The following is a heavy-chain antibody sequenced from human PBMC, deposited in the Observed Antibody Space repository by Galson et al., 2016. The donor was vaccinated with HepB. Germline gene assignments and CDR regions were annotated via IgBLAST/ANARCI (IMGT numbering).Heavy chain of an antibody. CDR3: ARVRGSLSAHNWFDP. CDR2: ISGNGFSA. D-gene: IGHD3-16*01. V-gene: IGHV3-23*01. Sequence: CATSGFTFRTSAMSWVRQAPGKGLEWVSGISGNGFSAGYGDSVKGRFVISRDNSRDILFLDLNSLRLDDTAVYSCARVRGSLSAHNWFDPWGQGTLVAVSS. J-gene: IGHJ5*02. CDR1: GFTFRTSA.